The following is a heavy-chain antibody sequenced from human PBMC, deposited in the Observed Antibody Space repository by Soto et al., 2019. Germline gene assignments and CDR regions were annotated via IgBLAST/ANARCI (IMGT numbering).Heavy chain of an antibody. CDR2: IYYSGST. J-gene: IGHJ6*02. Sequence: SETLSLTXAVSGGSISSNNFWSWIRQPPGKGLEWIGYIYYSGSTNYNPSLKSRVTISVDTSKNQFSLKLSSVTAADTAVYYCARKGYCSGGSCYYYYYGMDVWGQGTTVTVSS. D-gene: IGHD2-15*01. V-gene: IGHV4-61*01. CDR3: ARKGYCSGGSCYYYYYGMDV. CDR1: GGSISSNNF.